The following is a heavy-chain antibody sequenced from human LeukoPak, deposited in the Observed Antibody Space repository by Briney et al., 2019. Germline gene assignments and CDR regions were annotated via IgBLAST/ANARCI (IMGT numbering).Heavy chain of an antibody. CDR3: ARGRYDILTGYLPFDY. V-gene: IGHV4-59*01. CDR2: IYYSGST. D-gene: IGHD3-9*01. CDR1: GVSISSYY. J-gene: IGHJ4*02. Sequence: SETLSLTCTVSGVSISSYYWSWIRQPPGKGLEWIGYIYYSGSTNYNPSLKSRVTISVDTSKNQFSLKLSSVTAADTAVYYCARGRYDILTGYLPFDYWGQGTLVTVSS.